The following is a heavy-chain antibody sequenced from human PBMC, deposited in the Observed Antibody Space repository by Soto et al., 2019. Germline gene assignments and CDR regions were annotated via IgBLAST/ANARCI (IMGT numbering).Heavy chain of an antibody. CDR3: AIPEGDPRHCGDYGRSGGCAFDI. V-gene: IGHV4-31*03. Sequence: QVQLQESGPGLVKPSRTLTLPCTVSGGFVDSGGYYWTWIRHLPGKGLEWIGYMRYSGSSSYNPFLGSRVTLSFETSKNNVLLKRSSVTAACTAVYYCAIPEGDPRHCGDYGRSGGCAFDIWGQGTMVTVSS. J-gene: IGHJ3*02. CDR1: GGFVDSGGYY. D-gene: IGHD4-17*01. CDR2: MRYSGSS.